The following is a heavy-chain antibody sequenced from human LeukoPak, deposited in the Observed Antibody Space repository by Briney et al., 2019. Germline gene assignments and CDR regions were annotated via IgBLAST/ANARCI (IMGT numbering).Heavy chain of an antibody. Sequence: ISYDRSNKSYADSVKGRFTISRDNSKHTLYLQMNSLRAEDTAVYYCARDPYCGNSEPLDYWGQGTLVTVSS. D-gene: IGHD4-23*01. V-gene: IGHV3-33*05. CDR3: ARDPYCGNSEPLDY. J-gene: IGHJ4*02. CDR2: ISYDRSNK.